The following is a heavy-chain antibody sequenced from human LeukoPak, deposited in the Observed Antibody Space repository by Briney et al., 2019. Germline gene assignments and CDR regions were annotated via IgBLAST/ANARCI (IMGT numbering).Heavy chain of an antibody. CDR1: GGSISSYY. J-gene: IGHJ4*02. D-gene: IGHD3-22*01. Sequence: SETLSLTCTVSGGSISSYYWSWIRQPPGKGLEWIGYIYYSGSTNYNPSLKSRVTISVDTSKNQFSLKLSSVTAADTAVYYCASRPEEYYDSRPNDYWGQGTLVTVSS. CDR3: ASRPEEYYDSRPNDY. V-gene: IGHV4-59*08. CDR2: IYYSGST.